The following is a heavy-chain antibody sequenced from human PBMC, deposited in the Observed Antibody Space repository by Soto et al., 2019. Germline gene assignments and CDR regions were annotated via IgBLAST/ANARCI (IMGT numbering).Heavy chain of an antibody. Sequence: EGSLRLSCAASGFTFSSYAMHWVRQAPGKGLEWVAVISYDGSNKYYADSVKGRFTISRDNSKNTLYLQMNSLRAEDTAVYYCARDRSGYDFWSGYYTGPDYYGMDVWGQGTTVTVSS. D-gene: IGHD3-3*01. CDR2: ISYDGSNK. V-gene: IGHV3-30*04. CDR3: ARDRSGYDFWSGYYTGPDYYGMDV. CDR1: GFTFSSYA. J-gene: IGHJ6*02.